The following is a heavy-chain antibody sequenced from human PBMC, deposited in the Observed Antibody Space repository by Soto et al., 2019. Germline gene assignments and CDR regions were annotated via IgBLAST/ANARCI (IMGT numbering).Heavy chain of an antibody. V-gene: IGHV3-23*01. D-gene: IGHD1-20*01. Sequence: PGGSLRLSXAASGFTFSSYTMSWVRQAPGKGLEWISAVSGSGGGTYYADSVKGRFTISRDNSKDTLYLQMNNLRAEDTAVYYCAKPPDYNWNDYWGQGTLVTVSS. J-gene: IGHJ4*02. CDR2: VSGSGGGT. CDR3: AKPPDYNWNDY. CDR1: GFTFSSYT.